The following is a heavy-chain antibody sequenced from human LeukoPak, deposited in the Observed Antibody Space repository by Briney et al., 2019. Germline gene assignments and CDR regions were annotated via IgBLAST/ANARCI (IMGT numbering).Heavy chain of an antibody. D-gene: IGHD6-19*01. CDR2: TYYRSKWYN. CDR3: ARDLSYSSGWNGPGFDY. CDR1: GDSVSSNSAA. J-gene: IGHJ4*02. Sequence: SQTLSLTCAISGDSVSSNSAAWNWIRQSPSRGLEWLGRTYYRSKWYNDYAVSVKSRITINPDTSKNQFSLQLNSVTPEDTAVYYCARDLSYSSGWNGPGFDYWGQGTLVTVSS. V-gene: IGHV6-1*01.